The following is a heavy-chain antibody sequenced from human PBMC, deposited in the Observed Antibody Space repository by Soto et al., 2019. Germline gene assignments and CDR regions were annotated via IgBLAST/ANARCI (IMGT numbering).Heavy chain of an antibody. CDR1: GGSIIGYY. Sequence: QVQLQESGPGLVKPSETLSLTCTVSGGSIIGYYWSWIRQTPGKGLDWIGYISYSGSAIYNPSLTRRVSFSVDTSKNQCSLKLSSVTAADTAVYYCARYYCSSDTCYYFDYWGQGTLVTVSS. V-gene: IGHV4-59*01. CDR2: ISYSGSA. J-gene: IGHJ4*02. CDR3: ARYYCSSDTCYYFDY. D-gene: IGHD2-2*01.